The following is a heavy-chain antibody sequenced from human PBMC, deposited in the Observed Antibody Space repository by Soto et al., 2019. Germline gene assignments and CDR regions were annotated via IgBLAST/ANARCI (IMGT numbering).Heavy chain of an antibody. CDR1: GFTFSSYA. CDR2: ISGSGGST. Sequence: EVQLLESGGGLVQPGGSLRLSCEASGFTFSSYAMSWVRQAQGKGLEWVSAISGSGGSTYDADSVKGRFTISRDNSKNTLYLQMNSLRAEDTAVYYCAKGSSGWYERFDYWGQGTLVTVSS. V-gene: IGHV3-23*01. J-gene: IGHJ4*02. D-gene: IGHD6-19*01. CDR3: AKGSSGWYERFDY.